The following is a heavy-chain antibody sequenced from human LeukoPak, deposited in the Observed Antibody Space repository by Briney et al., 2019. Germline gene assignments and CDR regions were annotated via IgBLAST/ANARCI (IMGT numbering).Heavy chain of an antibody. CDR1: GFTISSYW. CDR3: ARDLRFLRFGESSLAVDAFDI. D-gene: IGHD3-10*01. J-gene: IGHJ3*02. Sequence: GGSLRLSCAASGFTISSYWMNWVRQAPGKGLEWVANIKQDGSEKKYVDSVKGRFTISRDNAKNSLYLQMNSLRAEDTAVYYCARDLRFLRFGESSLAVDAFDIWGQGTMVTVSS. CDR2: IKQDGSEK. V-gene: IGHV3-7*01.